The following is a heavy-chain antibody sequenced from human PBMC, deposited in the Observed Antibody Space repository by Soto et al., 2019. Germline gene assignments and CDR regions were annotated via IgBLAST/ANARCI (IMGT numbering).Heavy chain of an antibody. D-gene: IGHD2-2*01. Sequence: EVQLVESGGGLVQPGGSLRLSCAASGFTFSSYWMSWVRQAPGKGLEWVANIKQDGSEKYYVDSVKGRFTISRDKAKNSLYLQMNSLRAEDTAVYYCAREARIVVVPAAIVYYYYYMDVWGKGTTVTVSS. V-gene: IGHV3-7*01. CDR3: AREARIVVVPAAIVYYYYYMDV. J-gene: IGHJ6*03. CDR2: IKQDGSEK. CDR1: GFTFSSYW.